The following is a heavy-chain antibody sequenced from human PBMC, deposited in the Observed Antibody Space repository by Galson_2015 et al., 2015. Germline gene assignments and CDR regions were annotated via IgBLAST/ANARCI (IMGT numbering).Heavy chain of an antibody. J-gene: IGHJ4*02. V-gene: IGHV3-11*01. Sequence: SLRLSCAVSGFTFSDSYMSWIRQAPGKGLEWVSSISSSGSTIYYADSVKGRFTISRDNAEKSLYLQMNSLRPEDMAVYYCARAEVRAGVRTTLGVFDFWGQVTLVTVSS. D-gene: IGHD1-7*01. CDR1: GFTFSDSY. CDR2: ISSSGSTI. CDR3: ARAEVRAGVRTTLGVFDF.